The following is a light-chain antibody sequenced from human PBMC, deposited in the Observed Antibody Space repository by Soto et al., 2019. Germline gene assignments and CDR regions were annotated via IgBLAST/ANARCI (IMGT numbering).Light chain of an antibody. CDR3: QQYHNCPRT. CDR2: GAS. J-gene: IGKJ1*01. CDR1: QSVGAN. V-gene: IGKV3-15*01. Sequence: EIGRAQSPYTPSISLWERATVSCRASQSVGANVAWYQQRFGQAPRLLMYGASIRATSFPARFSGSGSGTEFTLTIRSLQSEDVAIYYCQQYHNCPRTFGQGTKVDIK.